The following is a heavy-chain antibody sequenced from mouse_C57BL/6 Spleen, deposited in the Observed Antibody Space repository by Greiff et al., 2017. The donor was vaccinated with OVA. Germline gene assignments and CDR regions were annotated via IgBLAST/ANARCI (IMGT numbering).Heavy chain of an antibody. Sequence: QVQLQQPGAELVMPGASVKLSCKASGYTFTSYWMNWVKQRPGQGLEWIGEIDPSDSYTNYNQKFKGKSTLTVDKSSSTAYMQLSSRTSEDSAVYYCTRGGLTVDYWGQGTTLTVSS. D-gene: IGHD4-1*01. CDR2: IDPSDSYT. CDR1: GYTFTSYW. CDR3: TRGGLTVDY. V-gene: IGHV1-69*01. J-gene: IGHJ2*01.